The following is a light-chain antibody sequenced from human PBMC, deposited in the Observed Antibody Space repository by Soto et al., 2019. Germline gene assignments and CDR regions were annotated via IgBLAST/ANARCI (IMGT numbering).Light chain of an antibody. CDR1: QSVSIN. J-gene: IGKJ5*01. Sequence: EIVMTQSPATLSVSPGERVILSCRASQSVSINLAWFQQKPGQAPRLLIYAASTRATGIPDRFSGSGSGTDFTLTIGRLEPEDFAVYYCQQYGSSPITFGQGTRLEI. CDR3: QQYGSSPIT. V-gene: IGKV3-20*01. CDR2: AAS.